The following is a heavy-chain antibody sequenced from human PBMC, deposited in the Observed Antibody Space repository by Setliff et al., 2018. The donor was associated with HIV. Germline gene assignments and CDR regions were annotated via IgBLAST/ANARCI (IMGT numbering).Heavy chain of an antibody. Sequence: ASVKVSCKASGYTFTSYGISWVRQAPGQGLEGMGWISAYNGNTNYAQKLQGRVTMTTDTSTSTAYMELRSMRSDDTAVYYCARDVYYYDSSGERRGGPTTEYYFDYWGQGTLVTVSS. V-gene: IGHV1-18*01. CDR1: GYTFTSYG. CDR2: ISAYNGNT. J-gene: IGHJ4*02. CDR3: ARDVYYYDSSGERRGGPTTEYYFDY. D-gene: IGHD3-22*01.